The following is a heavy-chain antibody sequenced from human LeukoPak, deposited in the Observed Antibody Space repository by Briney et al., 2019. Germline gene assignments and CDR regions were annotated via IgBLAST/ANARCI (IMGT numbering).Heavy chain of an antibody. CDR3: ARDSSGYYFCYYYGMDV. CDR1: GGSISSYY. CDR2: IYYSGST. V-gene: IGHV4-59*12. J-gene: IGHJ6*02. D-gene: IGHD3-22*01. Sequence: PSETLSLTCTVSGGSISSYYWSWIRQPPGKGLEWIGYIYYSGSTNYNPSLKSRVTISVDMSKNQFPLKLSSVTAADTAVYYCARDSSGYYFCYYYGMDVWGQGTTVTVSS.